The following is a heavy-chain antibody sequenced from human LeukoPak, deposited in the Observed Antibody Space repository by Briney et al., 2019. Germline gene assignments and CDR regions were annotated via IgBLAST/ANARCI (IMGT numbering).Heavy chain of an antibody. V-gene: IGHV7-4-1*02. CDR3: ARSPLGALGVAFDI. CDR2: INTNTGNP. Sequence: ASVKVSCKASGYTFTSYYMHWVRQAPGQGLEWMGWINTNTGNPTYAQGFTGRFVFSLDTSVSTAYLQISSLKAEDTAVYYCARSPLGALGVAFDIWGQGTMVTVSS. CDR1: GYTFTSYY. J-gene: IGHJ3*02. D-gene: IGHD1-26*01.